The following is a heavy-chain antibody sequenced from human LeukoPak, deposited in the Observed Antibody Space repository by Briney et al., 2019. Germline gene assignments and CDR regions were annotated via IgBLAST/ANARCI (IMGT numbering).Heavy chain of an antibody. D-gene: IGHD3-3*01. CDR1: GFTVSSNY. CDR2: IYSGGST. J-gene: IGHJ5*02. Sequence: GGSLRLSCAASGFTVSSNYMSWVRQAPGMGLEWVSVIYSGGSTYYADSVKGRFTISRDNSKNTLYLQMNSLRAEDTAVYYCARGAQYYDFWSGFNQGWFDPWGQGTLVTVSS. V-gene: IGHV3-66*02. CDR3: ARGAQYYDFWSGFNQGWFDP.